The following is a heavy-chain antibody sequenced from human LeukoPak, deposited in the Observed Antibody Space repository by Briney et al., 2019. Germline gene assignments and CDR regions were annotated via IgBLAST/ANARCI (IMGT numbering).Heavy chain of an antibody. D-gene: IGHD3-10*01. Sequence: SETLSLTCAVYGVPFSGYDWSWVRQPPGKGLEWIGEINHSGSTNYNPSLKSRVTISVDTSKNQFSLKLSSVSEADTPGYYCARGWVTMVRGVFITEYYYYMDVWGKGTTVTVSS. J-gene: IGHJ6*03. CDR2: INHSGST. CDR1: GVPFSGYD. V-gene: IGHV4-34*01. CDR3: ARGWVTMVRGVFITEYYYYMDV.